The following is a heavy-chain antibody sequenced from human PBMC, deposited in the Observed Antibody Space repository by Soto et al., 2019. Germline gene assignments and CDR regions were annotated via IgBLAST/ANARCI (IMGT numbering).Heavy chain of an antibody. CDR2: ISGSGDST. J-gene: IGHJ4*02. CDR1: GFTFSSYA. CDR3: AKRRGSGGWSSFDY. V-gene: IGHV3-23*01. D-gene: IGHD6-19*01. Sequence: EVQLLESGGGLVQPGGSLRLSCAASGFTFSSYAVNWVRQAPGKGLEWVSLISGSGDSTYYADSVKGRFTISRDNSKNTLSLQMNNLRAEDTAVYYCAKRRGSGGWSSFDYWGQGTLVTVSS.